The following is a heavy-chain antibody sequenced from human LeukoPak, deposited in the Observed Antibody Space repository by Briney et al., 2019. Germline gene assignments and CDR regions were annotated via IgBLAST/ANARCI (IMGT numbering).Heavy chain of an antibody. J-gene: IGHJ4*02. D-gene: IGHD3-10*01. V-gene: IGHV4-59*01. Sequence: PSETLSLTCTVSGGSISSYYWSWIRQPPGKGLEWIGYIYYSGSTNYNPSLKSRVTISVDTSKNQSSLKLSSVTAADTAVYYCARGFLWPLYYFDYWGQGTLVTVSS. CDR2: IYYSGST. CDR1: GGSISSYY. CDR3: ARGFLWPLYYFDY.